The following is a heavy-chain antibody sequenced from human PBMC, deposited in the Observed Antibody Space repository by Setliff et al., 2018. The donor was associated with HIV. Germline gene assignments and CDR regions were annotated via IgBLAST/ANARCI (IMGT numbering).Heavy chain of an antibody. CDR3: ATKVHCTNGVCLDAFDT. CDR1: GYSFTGYW. Sequence: GASVKVSCKASGYSFTGYWMHWVRQAPGQGLEWMGRINPHSGVTNYAQKFQGRVTMTRDTSIATAYMDLSRLTSGDTAVYYCATKVHCTNGVCLDAFDTWCQGTMVTVSS. V-gene: IGHV1-2*06. D-gene: IGHD2-8*01. J-gene: IGHJ3*02. CDR2: INPHSGVT.